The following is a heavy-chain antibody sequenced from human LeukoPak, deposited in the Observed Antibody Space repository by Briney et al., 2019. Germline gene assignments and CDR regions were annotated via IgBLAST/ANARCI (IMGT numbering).Heavy chain of an antibody. CDR1: GFTFSYYG. J-gene: IGHJ4*02. CDR2: IRYDESKK. Sequence: GGSLRLSRAASGFTFSYYGMHWVRQAPGKGLEWVAFIRYDESKKFYGDSVKGRFTISRGNSKNTLYLQMNSLRTEDTAVYYCAKSHLPNAYSGTYYCDYWGQGTLVTVSS. V-gene: IGHV3-30*02. D-gene: IGHD1-26*01. CDR3: AKSHLPNAYSGTYYCDY.